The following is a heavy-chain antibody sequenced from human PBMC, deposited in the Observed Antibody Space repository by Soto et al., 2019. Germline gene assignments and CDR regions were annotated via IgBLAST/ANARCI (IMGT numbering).Heavy chain of an antibody. Sequence: SGTLSLSCAASGCSISSYYLSWVRQPPGKGLEWIGYIYYSGSTNYNPSLKSRVTISVDTSKNQFSLKLSSVSAADTAVYYCASLSGDYVSYWGQGTLVTVSS. CDR3: ASLSGDYVSY. CDR2: IYYSGST. D-gene: IGHD4-17*01. CDR1: GCSISSYY. J-gene: IGHJ4*02. V-gene: IGHV4-59*08.